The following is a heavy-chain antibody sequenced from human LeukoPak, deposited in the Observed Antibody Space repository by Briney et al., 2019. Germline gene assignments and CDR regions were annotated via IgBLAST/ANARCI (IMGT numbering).Heavy chain of an antibody. Sequence: GGSLRLSCAASGFTFSSYSMNWVRQAPGKGLEWVSYISSSSTIYYADSVKGRSTISRDNAKNSLYLQMNSLRAEDTAVYYCARGRFTFGGVFDYWGQGTLVTVSS. CDR1: GFTFSSYS. D-gene: IGHD3-16*01. V-gene: IGHV3-48*01. CDR3: ARGRFTFGGVFDY. J-gene: IGHJ4*02. CDR2: ISSSSTI.